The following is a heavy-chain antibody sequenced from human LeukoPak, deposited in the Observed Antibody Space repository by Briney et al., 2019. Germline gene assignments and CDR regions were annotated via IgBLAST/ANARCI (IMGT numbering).Heavy chain of an antibody. V-gene: IGHV3-21*01. CDR3: ARVLSGSQEYFDY. D-gene: IGHD1-26*01. CDR1: GFTFSDYT. J-gene: IGHJ4*02. CDR2: ISSSSSYI. Sequence: GGSLKLSCAASGFTFSDYTINWVRQAPGKGLEWISSISSSSSYIYYADSVKGRFTISRDNAKNSLYLQMNSLRAEDTAVYYCARVLSGSQEYFDYWGQGTLVTVSS.